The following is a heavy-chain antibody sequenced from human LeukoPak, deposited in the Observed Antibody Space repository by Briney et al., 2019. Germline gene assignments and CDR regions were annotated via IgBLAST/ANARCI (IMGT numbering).Heavy chain of an antibody. D-gene: IGHD6-19*01. CDR3: ARDSGYASGWYGMSGSYYYGMDV. Sequence: SETLSLTCTVSGGSISSSSYYWGWIRQPPGKGLEWIGYIYYSGSTNYNPSLKSRVTISVDMSKNQFSLQLSSVTAADTAVYYCARDSGYASGWYGMSGSYYYGMDVWGQGTTVTVSS. CDR1: GGSISSSSYY. V-gene: IGHV4-61*05. CDR2: IYYSGST. J-gene: IGHJ6*02.